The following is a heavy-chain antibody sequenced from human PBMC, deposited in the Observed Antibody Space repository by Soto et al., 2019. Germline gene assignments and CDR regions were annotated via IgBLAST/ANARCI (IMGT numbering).Heavy chain of an antibody. D-gene: IGHD3-3*01. CDR3: ALGNGITPIFGVVFGVAPYFDY. J-gene: IGHJ4*02. V-gene: IGHV4-4*02. CDR2: IYHSGRT. Sequence: QVQLQESGPGLVKPSGTLSLTCSVSSGSISSSNWWSGVRPPPGKGLERMGEIYHSGRTNYNPSLKRRVTISVYKYKNQFSLKLSSVPAADTAGYYGALGNGITPIFGVVFGVAPYFDYWGQGTLVTVSS. CDR1: SGSISSSNW.